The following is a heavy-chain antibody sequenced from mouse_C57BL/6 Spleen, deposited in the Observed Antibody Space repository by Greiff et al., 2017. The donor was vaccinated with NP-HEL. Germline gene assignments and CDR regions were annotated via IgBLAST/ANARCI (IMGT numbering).Heavy chain of an antibody. CDR2: ISDGGSYT. CDR3: ARVWDYGSSYLDY. J-gene: IGHJ2*01. D-gene: IGHD1-1*01. CDR1: GFTFSCYA. Sequence: EVKLMESGGGLVKPGGSLKLSCAASGFTFSCYAMSWVRQTPEKRLEWVATISDGGSYTYYPDNVKGRFTISRDNAKNNLYLQMSHLKSEDTAMYYCARVWDYGSSYLDYWGQGTTLTVSS. V-gene: IGHV5-4*03.